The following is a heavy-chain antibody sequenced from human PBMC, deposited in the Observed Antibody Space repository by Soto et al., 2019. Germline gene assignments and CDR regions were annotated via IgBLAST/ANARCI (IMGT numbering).Heavy chain of an antibody. Sequence: GGSRLSCAASGFTFSSFALSWVRQAPGKGLEWVSAISGSGDGTDYADSVKGRFTISRDNSKNTLYLQMNSLRAEGTAVYYCAGPGYSSQDYWGQGALVTVSS. CDR3: AGPGYSSQDY. V-gene: IGHV3-23*01. J-gene: IGHJ4*02. D-gene: IGHD5-18*01. CDR2: ISGSGDGT. CDR1: GFTFSSFA.